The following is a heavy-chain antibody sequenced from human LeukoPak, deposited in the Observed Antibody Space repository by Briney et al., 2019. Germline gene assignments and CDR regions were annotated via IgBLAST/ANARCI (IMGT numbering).Heavy chain of an antibody. J-gene: IGHJ4*02. CDR2: ISHSGST. CDR1: GGSFSVYY. D-gene: IGHD2-2*01. CDR3: ARIDCTSTSCSHRGIDH. V-gene: IGHV4-34*01. Sequence: SETLSLTCAVYGGSFSVYYWSWIRQPPGKGLEWIGEISHSGSTNYNPSLKSRVTISTDTSRKQFSLNLNSVTAADTAVYYCARIDCTSTSCSHRGIDHWGQGTLVTVSS.